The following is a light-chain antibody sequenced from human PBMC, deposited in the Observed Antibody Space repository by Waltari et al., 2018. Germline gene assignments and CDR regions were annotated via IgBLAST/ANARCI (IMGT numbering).Light chain of an antibody. J-gene: IGKJ1*01. CDR2: WAS. CDR3: QQYYSISPT. V-gene: IGKV4-1*01. CDR1: QSVLYSSNNKNY. Sequence: DIVMTQSPDSLAVSLGERATIHCKSSQSVLYSSNNKNYLAWYQQKAGQPPKLLIYWASTRESGVPDRFSGSGSGTDFTLTISSLQAEDVAVYHCQQYYSISPTFGQGTKVEIK.